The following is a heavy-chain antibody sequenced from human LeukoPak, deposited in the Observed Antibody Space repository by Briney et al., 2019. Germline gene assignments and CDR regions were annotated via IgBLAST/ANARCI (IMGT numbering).Heavy chain of an antibody. J-gene: IGHJ4*02. Sequence: GGSLRLSCAASGFTFSSYWMSWVRQAPGKGLEWVANIKQDGSEKYYVDSVKSRFTISRDNAKNSLYLQMNSLRAEDTAVYYCARDLISPTVTTGYYLDYWGQGTLVTVSS. V-gene: IGHV3-7*01. CDR3: ARDLISPTVTTGYYLDY. CDR2: IKQDGSEK. CDR1: GFTFSSYW. D-gene: IGHD4-17*01.